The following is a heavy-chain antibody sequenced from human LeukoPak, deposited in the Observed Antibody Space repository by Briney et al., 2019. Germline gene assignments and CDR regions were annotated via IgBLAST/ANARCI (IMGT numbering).Heavy chain of an antibody. CDR3: AKSYCGGDCYSGFDY. CDR2: ISGSGGNT. D-gene: IGHD2-21*02. J-gene: IGHJ4*02. V-gene: IGHV3-23*01. Sequence: GGSLRLSCADSGFTFSSYAMNWVRQAPGKGLEWVSSISGSGGNTYYADSVKGRFTISRDNSKNTLYLQMNSLRAEDTAIYYCAKSYCGGDCYSGFDYWGQGTLVTVSS. CDR1: GFTFSSYA.